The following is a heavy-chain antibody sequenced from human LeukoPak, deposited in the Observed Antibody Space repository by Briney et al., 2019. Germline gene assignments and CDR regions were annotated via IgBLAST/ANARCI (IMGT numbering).Heavy chain of an antibody. D-gene: IGHD3-22*01. CDR1: GGSFSGYY. Sequence: PSETLSLTCAVYGGSFSGYYWSWIRQPPGKGLEWIGEINHSGSTNYNPSLKSRVTISVDTSKNQFSLKLSSVTAADTAVYYCRQVARVSYYYDSSGYLFDYWGQGTLVTVSS. CDR2: INHSGST. CDR3: RQVARVSYYYDSSGYLFDY. J-gene: IGHJ4*02. V-gene: IGHV4-34*01.